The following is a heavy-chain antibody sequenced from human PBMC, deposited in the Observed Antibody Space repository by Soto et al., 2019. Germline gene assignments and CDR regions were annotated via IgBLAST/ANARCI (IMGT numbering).Heavy chain of an antibody. CDR2: IHYSGIA. Sequence: PSETLSLTCTVSGGSINSYFWTWIRQSPGKGLQWIGYIHYSGIANYNPSLKTRVIMSVDTSKTHFSLSLTSVTAADTAVYYCARMNQLAPKRNAFDIWGQGTMVTVAS. CDR1: GGSINSYF. D-gene: IGHD1-1*01. V-gene: IGHV4-59*01. J-gene: IGHJ3*02. CDR3: ARMNQLAPKRNAFDI.